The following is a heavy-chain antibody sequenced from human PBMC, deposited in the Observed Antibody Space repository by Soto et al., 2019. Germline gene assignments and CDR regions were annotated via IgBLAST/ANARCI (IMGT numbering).Heavy chain of an antibody. Sequence: GSLRLSCAASGFTFSSYAMSWVRQAPGKGLEWVSAISGSGGSTYYADSVKGRFTISRDNSKNTLYLQMNSLRAEDTAVYYCAKDRGYCSSTSCYVFDYWGQGTLVTVSS. CDR3: AKDRGYCSSTSCYVFDY. CDR1: GFTFSSYA. V-gene: IGHV3-23*01. CDR2: ISGSGGST. D-gene: IGHD2-2*01. J-gene: IGHJ4*02.